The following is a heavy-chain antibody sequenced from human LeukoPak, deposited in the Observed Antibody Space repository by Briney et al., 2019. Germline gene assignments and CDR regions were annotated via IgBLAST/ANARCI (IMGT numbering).Heavy chain of an antibody. CDR3: AKVLSGSYHPYYFGY. CDR2: ISGSGVST. D-gene: IGHD1-26*01. Sequence: GGSLRLSCLDSTFTYSNYGMAWVRQAPGKGLEWVSGISGSGVSTEHAGSVKGRFTISRDNSKNTLYLEMSSLRAEDTAIYYCAKVLSGSYHPYYFGYWGQGTLVSVSS. CDR1: TFTYSNYG. V-gene: IGHV3-23*01. J-gene: IGHJ4*02.